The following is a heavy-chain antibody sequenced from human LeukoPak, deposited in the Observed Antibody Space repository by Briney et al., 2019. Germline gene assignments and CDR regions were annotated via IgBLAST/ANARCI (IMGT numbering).Heavy chain of an antibody. D-gene: IGHD1-26*01. V-gene: IGHV1-2*02. CDR2: INPNSGGT. CDR3: ARVTVGATATYYYYYMDV. CDR1: GYTFTGYY. J-gene: IGHJ6*03. Sequence: ASVKVSCKASGYTFTGYYMHWVRQAPGQGLEWMGWINPNSGGTNYAQKFQGRVTMTRDTSISTAYMELSRLRSDDTAVYYCARVTVGATATYYYYYMDVWGKGTTVTVSS.